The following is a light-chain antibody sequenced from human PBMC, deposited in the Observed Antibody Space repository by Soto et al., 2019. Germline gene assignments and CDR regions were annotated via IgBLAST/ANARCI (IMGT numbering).Light chain of an antibody. Sequence: IQMTQSPSSLSASVGDRVTLLFRASRNISSDLNWYQQKPGKAPKLLIYKASTLKSGVPSRFSGSGSGTEFTLTISSLQPDDFATYYCQHYNSYSEAFGQGTKVDIK. V-gene: IGKV1-5*03. CDR1: RNISSD. CDR2: KAS. CDR3: QHYNSYSEA. J-gene: IGKJ1*01.